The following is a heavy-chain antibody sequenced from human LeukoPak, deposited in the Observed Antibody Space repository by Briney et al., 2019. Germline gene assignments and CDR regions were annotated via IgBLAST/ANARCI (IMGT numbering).Heavy chain of an antibody. CDR2: IYPGESDR. D-gene: IGHD1-26*01. J-gene: IGHJ4*01. V-gene: IGHV5-51*01. Sequence: GESLKISCRGSGYTFSNYWIGWVRQMPGKGLEWMAIIYPGESDRRYSPSFQGQVTISADRSIRIAYLQWSSLKASDTAIYYCARLTWDQYFFDFWGQGTQVTASS. CDR3: ARLTWDQYFFDF. CDR1: GYTFSNYW.